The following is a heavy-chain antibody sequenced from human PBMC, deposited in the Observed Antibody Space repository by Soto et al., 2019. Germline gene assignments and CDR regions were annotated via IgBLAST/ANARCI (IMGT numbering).Heavy chain of an antibody. CDR1: GYTFTGYY. D-gene: IGHD1-1*01. V-gene: IGHV1-2*02. CDR3: ARGGSPKFNWFDP. J-gene: IGHJ5*02. CDR2: INPNSGGT. Sequence: ASVKVSCKASGYTFTGYYMHWVRQAPGQGLEWMGWINPNSGGTNYAQKFQGRVTMSRDTSISTAYMELSRLRSDDTAVYYCARGGSPKFNWFDPWGQGTLVTVSS.